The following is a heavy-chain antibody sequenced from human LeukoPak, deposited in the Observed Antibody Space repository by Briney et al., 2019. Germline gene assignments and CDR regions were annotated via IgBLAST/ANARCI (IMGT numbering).Heavy chain of an antibody. Sequence: GGSLRLSCGASGFTFTYYGMHWVRQAPGKGLEWVTFVRSDGSDKYYADSVKGRFTFSRDNSKNTVYLQMNSLRPEDTAVYYCVRDRDWAFDYWGQGSLVTVSS. V-gene: IGHV3-30*02. D-gene: IGHD2-21*02. J-gene: IGHJ4*02. CDR1: GFTFTYYG. CDR3: VRDRDWAFDY. CDR2: VRSDGSDK.